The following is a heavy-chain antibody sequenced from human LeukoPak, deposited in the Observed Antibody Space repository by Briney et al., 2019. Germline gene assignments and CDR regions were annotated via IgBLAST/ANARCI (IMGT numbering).Heavy chain of an antibody. D-gene: IGHD4-17*01. CDR1: GGTFSSYA. Sequence: SVKVSCKASGGTFSSYAISWVRQAPGQGLEWMGGIIPIFGTANYAQKFQGRVTITADESTSTAYMELSSLRSEDTAVYYCARERSHGDRTGGIADYWGQGTLVTVSS. V-gene: IGHV1-69*13. CDR2: IIPIFGTA. CDR3: ARERSHGDRTGGIADY. J-gene: IGHJ4*02.